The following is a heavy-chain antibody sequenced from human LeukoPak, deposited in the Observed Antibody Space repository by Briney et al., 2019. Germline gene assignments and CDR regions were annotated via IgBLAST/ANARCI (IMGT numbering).Heavy chain of an antibody. CDR2: INHSGST. CDR1: GGSFSGYY. Sequence: LETLSLTCAVYGGSFSGYYWSWIRQPPGKGLEWIGEINHSGSTNYNPSLKSRVTISVDTSKNQFSLKLSSVTAADTAVYYCARDQYYYNYMDVWGKGTTVTASS. CDR3: ARDQYYYNYMDV. J-gene: IGHJ6*03. V-gene: IGHV4-34*01.